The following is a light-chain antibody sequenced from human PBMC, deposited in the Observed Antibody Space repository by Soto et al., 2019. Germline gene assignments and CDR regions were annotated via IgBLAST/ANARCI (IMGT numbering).Light chain of an antibody. CDR2: GAS. V-gene: IGKV3-20*01. CDR3: QQYGSSLFT. CDR1: QSVSSSY. Sequence: EIVLTQSPGTLSLSPGERATLSCRASQSVSSSYLAWYQQKPGQAPRLLIYGASSRATGIPDRFSGSGSGTDFTLTISRLEPEDFAVYYCQQYGSSLFTFGTGTKADIK. J-gene: IGKJ3*01.